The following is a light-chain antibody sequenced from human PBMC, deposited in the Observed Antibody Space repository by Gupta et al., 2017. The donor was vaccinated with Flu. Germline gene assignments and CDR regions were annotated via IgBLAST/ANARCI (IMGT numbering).Light chain of an antibody. V-gene: IGLV3-25*03. J-gene: IGLJ2*01. CDR2: KDS. Sequence: GQTARITCSGDALPKKYAYWYQQKPGPAPVLLIYKDSERPSGIPERFSGSNSGTTVTLTISGVQAGDEADYYCQSADSSGTIVVFGGGTKLTVL. CDR3: QSADSSGTIVV. CDR1: ALPKKY.